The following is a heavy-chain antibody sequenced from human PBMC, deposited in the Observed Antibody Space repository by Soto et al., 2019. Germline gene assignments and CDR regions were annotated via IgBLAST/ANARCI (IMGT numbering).Heavy chain of an antibody. CDR2: ISYDGSNK. J-gene: IGHJ4*02. V-gene: IGHV3-30*18. CDR3: AKAFVKDIVVVPADY. CDR1: GFTFSSYG. Sequence: VQLVESGGGLVQRGGSLRLSCAAAGFTFSSYGMHWVRQAPGKGLEWVAVISYDGSNKYYADSVKGRFTISRDNSKNTLYLQMNSLRAEDTAVYYCAKAFVKDIVVVPADYWGQGTLVTVSS. D-gene: IGHD2-2*01.